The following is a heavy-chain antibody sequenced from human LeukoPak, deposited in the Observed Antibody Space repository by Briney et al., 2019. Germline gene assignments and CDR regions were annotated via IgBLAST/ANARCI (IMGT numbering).Heavy chain of an antibody. Sequence: PSETLSLTCAVYGGSFSGYYWSWIRQPPGKGLEWIGEINHSGSTNYNPSLKSRVTISVDTSKNQFSLKLSSVTAVDTAVYYCARRMLRCKFDYWGQGTLVTVSS. D-gene: IGHD4-17*01. CDR1: GGSFSGYY. CDR2: INHSGST. J-gene: IGHJ4*02. V-gene: IGHV4-34*01. CDR3: ARRMLRCKFDY.